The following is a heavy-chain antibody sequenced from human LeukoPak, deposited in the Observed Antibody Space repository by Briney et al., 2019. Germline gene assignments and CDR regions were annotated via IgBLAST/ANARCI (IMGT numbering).Heavy chain of an antibody. D-gene: IGHD5-18*01. CDR1: GGSFSGYY. Sequence: SETLSLTCAVYGGSFSGYYWSWIRQPPGKGLEWIGEINHSGSTNYNPPLKSRVTISVDTSKNQFSLKLSSVTAADTAVYYCARGAGYSYGNYWGQGTLVTVSS. CDR3: ARGAGYSYGNY. J-gene: IGHJ4*02. V-gene: IGHV4-34*01. CDR2: INHSGST.